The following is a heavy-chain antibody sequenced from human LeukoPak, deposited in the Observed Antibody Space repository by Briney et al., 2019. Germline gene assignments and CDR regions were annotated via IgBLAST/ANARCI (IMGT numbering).Heavy chain of an antibody. CDR3: ARGVRGYCSGGSCYRYYYYGMDV. V-gene: IGHV4-34*01. Sequence: SETLSLTCAVYGGSFSGYYWSWIRQPPGKGLEWIGEINHSGSTNYNPSLKSRVTISVDTSKNQFTLKLSSVTAADTAVYYCARGVRGYCSGGSCYRYYYYGMDVWGQGTTVTVSS. D-gene: IGHD2-15*01. J-gene: IGHJ6*02. CDR1: GGSFSGYY. CDR2: INHSGST.